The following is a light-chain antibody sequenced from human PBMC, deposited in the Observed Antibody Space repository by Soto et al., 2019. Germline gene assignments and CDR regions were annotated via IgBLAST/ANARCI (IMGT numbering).Light chain of an antibody. V-gene: IGKV1-5*03. J-gene: IGKJ1*01. Sequence: DIQMTQSPSTLSASVGDRVTITCRASQSVSSWLAWYQQKPGRAPKLLIYKASGLESGVPSRFSGSGSGTEFTLTISSLQPDDVATYYCQQYGTYPWTFGQGTKVEIK. CDR1: QSVSSW. CDR3: QQYGTYPWT. CDR2: KAS.